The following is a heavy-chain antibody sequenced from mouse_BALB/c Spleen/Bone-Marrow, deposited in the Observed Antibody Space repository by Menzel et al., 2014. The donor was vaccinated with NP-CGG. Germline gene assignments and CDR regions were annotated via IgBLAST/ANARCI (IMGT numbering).Heavy chain of an antibody. D-gene: IGHD2-3*01. Sequence: QVQLQQSGAELMKPGASVKISCEATGYTFSSYWIEWVKQRPGHGLEWIGEILPGSGSTNYNEKFKGKATFTADTSSNTAHMQLSSLTSEDSAVYYCARRGYDGYHWGQGTTLTVSS. CDR2: ILPGSGST. CDR3: ARRGYDGYH. V-gene: IGHV1-9*01. CDR1: GYTFSSYW. J-gene: IGHJ2*01.